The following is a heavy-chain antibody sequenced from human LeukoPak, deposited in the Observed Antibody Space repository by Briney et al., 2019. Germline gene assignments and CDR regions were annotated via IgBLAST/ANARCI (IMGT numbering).Heavy chain of an antibody. CDR3: ARGPWHYDSSGYFYDY. V-gene: IGHV3-21*01. J-gene: IGHJ4*02. CDR2: ISSSSSYI. Sequence: ARSLTLSSAASGFTFSSYSMNWVSQAPGKGLEWVASISSSSSYIHYADSVKGRFIIYRDNAKNSLYLQMSSLRAEDTAVYYYARGPWHYDSSGYFYDYWGRGTLVTVPS. CDR1: GFTFSSYS. D-gene: IGHD3-22*01.